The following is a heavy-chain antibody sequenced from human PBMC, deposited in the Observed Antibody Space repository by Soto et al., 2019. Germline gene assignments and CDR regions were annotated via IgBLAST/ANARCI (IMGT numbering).Heavy chain of an antibody. V-gene: IGHV3-30-3*01. CDR2: ISYDGSNK. CDR3: ARDHGGWELLKPLHY. J-gene: IGHJ4*02. D-gene: IGHD1-26*01. Sequence: QVQLVESGGGVVQPGRSLRLSCAASGFTFSSYAMHWVRQAPGKGLEWVAVISYDGSNKYYADSVKGRFTISRDNSKNTLYLQMNSLRAEDTAVYYCARDHGGWELLKPLHYWGQGTLVTVSS. CDR1: GFTFSSYA.